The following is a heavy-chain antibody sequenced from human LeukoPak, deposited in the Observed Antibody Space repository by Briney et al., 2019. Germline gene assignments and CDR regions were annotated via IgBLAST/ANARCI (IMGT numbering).Heavy chain of an antibody. Sequence: ASVKVSCKASGYTFTGYYMYWVRQAPGQGLEWMGRIHPNSGGTNYAQKFQGRVTMTRDTSISTVYMELSRLRSDDTAVYYCARDGQSVMVEFDYWGQGTLVTVSS. CDR2: IHPNSGGT. J-gene: IGHJ4*02. CDR1: GYTFTGYY. CDR3: ARDGQSVMVEFDY. V-gene: IGHV1-2*06. D-gene: IGHD2-15*01.